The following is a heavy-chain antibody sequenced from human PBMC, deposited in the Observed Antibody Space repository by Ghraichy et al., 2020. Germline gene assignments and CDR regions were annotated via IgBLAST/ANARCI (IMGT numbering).Heavy chain of an antibody. CDR2: ISGGGGTT. CDR1: GFTFSSYA. Sequence: GESLNISCAASGFTFSSYAMTWVRQAPGKGLEWVSAISGGGGTTYYADSVKGRFTISRDNSKNTLYLQMNSLRAEDTAIYYCAKGLEWEVRVYDYWGQGTLVTVSS. D-gene: IGHD1-26*01. CDR3: AKGLEWEVRVYDY. V-gene: IGHV3-23*01. J-gene: IGHJ4*02.